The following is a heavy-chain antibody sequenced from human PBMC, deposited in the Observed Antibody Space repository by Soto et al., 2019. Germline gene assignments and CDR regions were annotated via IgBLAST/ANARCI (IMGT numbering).Heavy chain of an antibody. CDR2: IIPIFGTA. D-gene: IGHD3-22*01. CDR1: GGTFSSYA. J-gene: IGHJ3*02. CDR3: ARRGLYYYGSSGYYPDAFDI. Sequence: SVKVSCKASGGTFSSYAISWVRQAPGQGLEWMGGIIPIFGTANYAQKFQGSVTITADESTSTAYMELSSLRAEDTAVYYCARRGLYYYGSSGYYPDAFDIWGQGTMVTVSS. V-gene: IGHV1-69*13.